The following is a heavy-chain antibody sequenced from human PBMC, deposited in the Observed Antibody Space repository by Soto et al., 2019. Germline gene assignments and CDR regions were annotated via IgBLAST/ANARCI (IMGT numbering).Heavy chain of an antibody. CDR1: GYSFTSYW. CDR3: ARLLGKISGSPVYFDY. V-gene: IGHV5-51*01. Sequence: GESLKISCKGSGYSFTSYWIGWVRQMPGKGLEWMGIIYPGDSDTRYSPSFQGQVTISADKSISPAYLQWSSLKASATARYYCARLLGKISGSPVYFDYWGQGTLVTVSS. D-gene: IGHD1-26*01. CDR2: IYPGDSDT. J-gene: IGHJ4*02.